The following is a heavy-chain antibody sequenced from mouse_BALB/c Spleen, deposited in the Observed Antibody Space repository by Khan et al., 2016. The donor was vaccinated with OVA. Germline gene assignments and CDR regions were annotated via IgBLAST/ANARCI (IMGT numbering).Heavy chain of an antibody. CDR1: GYTFTSYT. J-gene: IGHJ3*01. D-gene: IGHD2-14*01. Sequence: QVQLKQSGAELARPGASVKMSCKASGYTFTSYTIHWIKKRPGQGLEWIGYINPSNDYTNYNQKFKDKVTLTTDKSSTTAYLRLSSLTSDDSAVYNCVRDGAYHRNDGWFAYWGQGTLVTVSA. CDR3: VRDGAYHRNDGWFAY. V-gene: IGHV1-4*01. CDR2: INPSNDYT.